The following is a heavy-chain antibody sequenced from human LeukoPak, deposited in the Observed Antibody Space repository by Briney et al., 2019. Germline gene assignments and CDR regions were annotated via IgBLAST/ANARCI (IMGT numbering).Heavy chain of an antibody. Sequence: GGTLRLSCAASGFTFNTHAMSWVRQAPGKGLEWVSGINGNGASIYNPSSVKGRFTISRDNSKNTLYLQMSSLRAEDTAIYYCAKDQGYSYYYLDYWGQGTLVTVSS. D-gene: IGHD5-18*01. CDR2: INGNGASI. J-gene: IGHJ4*02. CDR3: AKDQGYSYYYLDY. V-gene: IGHV3-23*01. CDR1: GFTFNTHA.